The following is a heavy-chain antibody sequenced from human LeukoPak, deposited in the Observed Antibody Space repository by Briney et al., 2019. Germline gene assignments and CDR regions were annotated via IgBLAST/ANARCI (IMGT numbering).Heavy chain of an antibody. Sequence: PSQTLSLTCTVSGGSISSGGYYWSWIRQHPGKGLEWIGYIYYSGSTYYNPSLKSRVTISLDTSKNQFSLKLSSVTAADTAVYYCARAKYSSSSYFDYWGQGTLVTVSS. CDR3: ARAKYSSSSYFDY. CDR2: IYYSGST. D-gene: IGHD6-6*01. CDR1: GGSISSGGYY. J-gene: IGHJ4*02. V-gene: IGHV4-31*03.